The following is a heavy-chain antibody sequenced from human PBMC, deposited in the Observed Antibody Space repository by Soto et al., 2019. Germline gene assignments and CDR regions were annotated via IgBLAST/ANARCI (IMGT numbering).Heavy chain of an antibody. CDR1: CGSISSSNW. CDR2: IYHSGST. D-gene: IGHD6-13*01. Sequence: PSETLSLTCAVSCGSISSSNWWSWVRQPPGKGLEWIGEIYHSGSTNYNPSLKSRVTISVDKSKNQFSLKLSSVTAADTAVYYCARGLGIAAAGQINYYYYYGMDVWGQGTTVTVSS. J-gene: IGHJ6*02. CDR3: ARGLGIAAAGQINYYYYYGMDV. V-gene: IGHV4-4*02.